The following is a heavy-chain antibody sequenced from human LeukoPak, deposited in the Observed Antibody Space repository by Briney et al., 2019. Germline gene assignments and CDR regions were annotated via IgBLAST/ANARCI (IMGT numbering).Heavy chain of an antibody. CDR1: GDSVSGNSAA. Sequence: SQTLSLTCAISGDSVSGNSAAWNWIRQSPSRGLEWLGRTYYRSKWYNDYAVSVKSRITINPDTSKNQFSLQLNSVTPEDTAVYYCARTKVSYYYDSSGYYPFDYWGQGTLVTVSP. CDR2: TYYRSKWYN. CDR3: ARTKVSYYYDSSGYYPFDY. V-gene: IGHV6-1*01. D-gene: IGHD3-22*01. J-gene: IGHJ4*02.